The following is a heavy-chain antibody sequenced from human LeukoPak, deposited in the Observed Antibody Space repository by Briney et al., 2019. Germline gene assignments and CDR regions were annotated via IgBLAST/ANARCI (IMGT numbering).Heavy chain of an antibody. D-gene: IGHD3/OR15-3a*01. J-gene: IGHJ4*02. Sequence: PGGSLRLSCAASGFTFSSYWMSWARQAPGKGLEWVANIKQDEGEKYYMDSVKGRFTISRGNAKNSLSLQMSSLRADDTAVYYCARVGRDSKYGYFDFWGQGTLVTVSS. CDR3: ARVGRDSKYGYFDF. CDR1: GFTFSSYW. V-gene: IGHV3-7*01. CDR2: IKQDEGEK.